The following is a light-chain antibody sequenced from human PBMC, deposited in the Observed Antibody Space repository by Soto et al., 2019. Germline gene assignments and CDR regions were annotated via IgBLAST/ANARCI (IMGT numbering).Light chain of an antibody. J-gene: IGKJ3*01. CDR2: DAS. CDR1: QSISSW. V-gene: IGKV1-5*01. CDR3: QQYNSYLFT. Sequence: DIQMTQSPSTLSASVGDRVTITCWASQSISSWLAWYQQKPGKAPKLLIYDASSLESGVPSRFSGSGSGTEFTLTISSLQPDDFATYYCQQYNSYLFTFGPGTKVDIK.